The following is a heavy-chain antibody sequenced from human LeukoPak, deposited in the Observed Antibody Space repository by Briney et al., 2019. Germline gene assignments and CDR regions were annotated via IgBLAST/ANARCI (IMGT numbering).Heavy chain of an antibody. D-gene: IGHD3-10*01. Sequence: GGSLRLSCAASGFTFSSYWMHWVRQAPGKGLVWVSRIYHDGSTTSLAASVKGRFTISRDNAKNTLYLQMNSLRAEDTAVYYCARETLGSGGYRDYWGQGTLVTVSS. V-gene: IGHV3-74*01. CDR1: GFTFSSYW. J-gene: IGHJ4*02. CDR3: ARETLGSGGYRDY. CDR2: IYHDGSTT.